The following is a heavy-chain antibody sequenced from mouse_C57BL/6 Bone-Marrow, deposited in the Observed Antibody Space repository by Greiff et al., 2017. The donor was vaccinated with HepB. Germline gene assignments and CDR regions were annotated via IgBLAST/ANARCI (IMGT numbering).Heavy chain of an antibody. Sequence: QVQLQQPGAELVKPGASVKMSCKASGYTFTSYWITWVKQRPGQGLEWIGDIYPGSGSTNYNEKFKSKATLTVDTSSSTAYMQLSSLTSEDSAVYYCAAGGSYCSKSRYVWGTGTTVTVSS. CDR2: IYPGSGST. J-gene: IGHJ1*03. D-gene: IGHD2-5*01. CDR3: AAGGSYCSKSRYV. CDR1: GYTFTSYW. V-gene: IGHV1-55*01.